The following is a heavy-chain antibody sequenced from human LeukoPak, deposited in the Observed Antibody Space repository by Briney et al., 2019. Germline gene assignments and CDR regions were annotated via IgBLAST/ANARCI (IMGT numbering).Heavy chain of an antibody. J-gene: IGHJ4*02. D-gene: IGHD3-9*01. CDR2: ISGSGGST. CDR3: AKAARYFDYDRLDY. Sequence: PGGSLRLSCAASGFTFSSYAMRWVRQAPGKGREWVSAISGSGGSTYYADSVKGLFTISRDNSKNTLYLQMKSLRAEATAVYYCAKAARYFDYDRLDYWGQRTLVTVSS. CDR1: GFTFSSYA. V-gene: IGHV3-23*01.